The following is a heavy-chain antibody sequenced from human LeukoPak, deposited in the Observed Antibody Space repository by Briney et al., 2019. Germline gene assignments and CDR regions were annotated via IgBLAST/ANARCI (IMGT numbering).Heavy chain of an antibody. V-gene: IGHV3-21*05. CDR1: GFTFSSYG. Sequence: GRSLRLSCAASGFTFSSYGMHWVRQAPGKGLEWVSYISSSSSYTNYADSVKGRFTISRDNAKNSLYLQMNSLRAEDTAVYYCARGHSSGYYYFDYWGQGTLVTVSS. D-gene: IGHD3-22*01. CDR2: ISSSSSYT. J-gene: IGHJ4*02. CDR3: ARGHSSGYYYFDY.